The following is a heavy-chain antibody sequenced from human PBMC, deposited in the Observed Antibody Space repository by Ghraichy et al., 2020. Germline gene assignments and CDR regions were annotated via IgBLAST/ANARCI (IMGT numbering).Heavy chain of an antibody. D-gene: IGHD2-2*02. CDR2: IYYSGST. CDR3: ARVGCSSTSCYRRNAFDI. V-gene: IGHV4-59*01. CDR1: GGSISSYY. J-gene: IGHJ3*02. Sequence: TLSLTCTVSGGSISSYYWSWIRQPPGKGLEWIGYIYYSGSTNYNPSLKSRVTISVDTSKNQFSLKLSSVTAADTAVYYCARVGCSSTSCYRRNAFDIWGQGTMVTVSS.